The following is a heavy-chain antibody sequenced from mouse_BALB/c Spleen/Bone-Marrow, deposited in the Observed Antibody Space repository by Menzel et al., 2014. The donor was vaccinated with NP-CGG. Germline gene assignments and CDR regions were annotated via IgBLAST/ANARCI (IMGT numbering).Heavy chain of an antibody. V-gene: IGHV1-69*02. J-gene: IGHJ1*01. Sequence: VKLMESGAELVKPGAPVKLSCKASGYTFTSYWVNWVKQRPGRGLEWIGRIDPSDSETHYNQEFKDKATLTVDKSSSAAYIQLSSLTSEDSAVYYCARSTGYYWYFDVWGAGTTVTVSS. CDR1: GYTFTSYW. CDR3: ARSTGYYWYFDV. D-gene: IGHD2-2*01. CDR2: IDPSDSET.